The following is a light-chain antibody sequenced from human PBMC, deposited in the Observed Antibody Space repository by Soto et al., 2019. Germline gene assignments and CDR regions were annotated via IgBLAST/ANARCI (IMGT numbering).Light chain of an antibody. CDR1: QTVLFASNNKNY. J-gene: IGKJ4*01. CDR3: QQYYTRPIS. CDR2: WAS. Sequence: DILLTQSTASLSVSLGERATINCKSIQTVLFASNNKNYLAWYQQKPGQAPKLLIYWASARESGVPDRFRGSGSETDFNFTITSLQAEDVTVYYSQQYYTRPISFGGGTKVDIK. V-gene: IGKV4-1*01.